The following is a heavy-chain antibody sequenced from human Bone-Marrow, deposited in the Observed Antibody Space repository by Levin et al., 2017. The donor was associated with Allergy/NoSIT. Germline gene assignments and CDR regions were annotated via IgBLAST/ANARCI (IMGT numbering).Heavy chain of an antibody. CDR2: IKGSGST. V-gene: IGHV4-34*01. Sequence: SQTLSLTCAVYVGSFSGDYWIWIRQPPGKGLEWIGEIKGSGSTNYNPSLKSRVTISVDTSKNQFSLKLTSVTAADTAMYYCASGAGPAPGHWGQGTLVTVSS. J-gene: IGHJ4*02. D-gene: IGHD2-2*01. CDR1: VGSFSGDY. CDR3: ASGAGPAPGH.